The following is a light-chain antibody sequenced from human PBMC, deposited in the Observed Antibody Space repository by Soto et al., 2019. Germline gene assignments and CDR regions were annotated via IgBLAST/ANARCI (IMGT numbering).Light chain of an antibody. CDR3: SSYAGSDNPYV. Sequence: QSVLTQPPPASGCPGQSVTSSWTGTSGDVGGYDYVSWYQQHPGKAPKLMIYEVTKRPLGVPDRFSGSKSGNTASLTVSGLQAEDEADYYCSSYAGSDNPYVFGTGTKVTVL. CDR1: SGDVGGYDY. V-gene: IGLV2-8*01. CDR2: EVT. J-gene: IGLJ1*01.